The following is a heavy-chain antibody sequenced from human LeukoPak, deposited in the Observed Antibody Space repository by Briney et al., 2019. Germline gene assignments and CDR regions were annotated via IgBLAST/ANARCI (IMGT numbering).Heavy chain of an antibody. D-gene: IGHD5-18*01. CDR2: ISSSSSTI. CDR1: GFTFSSYS. Sequence: GGSLRLSCAASGFTFSSYSMNWVRQAPGKGLEWVSYISSSSSTIYYADSVKGRFTISRDNAKNSLYLQMNSLRAEDTAVYYCARDLRGYGYGRSPFDYWGQGTLVTVSS. V-gene: IGHV3-48*01. CDR3: ARDLRGYGYGRSPFDY. J-gene: IGHJ4*02.